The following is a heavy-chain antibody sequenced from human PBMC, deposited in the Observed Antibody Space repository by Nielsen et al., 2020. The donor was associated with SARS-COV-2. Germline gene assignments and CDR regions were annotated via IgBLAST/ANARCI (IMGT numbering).Heavy chain of an antibody. Sequence: LSLTCAASGFTFSSYWMSWVRQAPGKGLEWVANIKQDGSEKYYVDSVKGRFTISRDNAKNSLYLQMNSLRAEDTAVYYCARDKRICSSTSCYYYYGMDVWGQGTTVTVSS. CDR1: GFTFSSYW. CDR2: IKQDGSEK. V-gene: IGHV3-7*01. CDR3: ARDKRICSSTSCYYYYGMDV. D-gene: IGHD2-2*01. J-gene: IGHJ6*02.